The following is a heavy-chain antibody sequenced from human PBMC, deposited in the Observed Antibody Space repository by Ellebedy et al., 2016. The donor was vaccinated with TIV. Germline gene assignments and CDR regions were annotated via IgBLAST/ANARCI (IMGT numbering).Heavy chain of an antibody. CDR1: GFTFSSYG. CDR3: ASLGDIVVVPAFDPLYYGMDV. J-gene: IGHJ6*02. Sequence: GESLKISCAASGFTFSSYGMHWVRQAPGKGLEWVAVIWYDGSNKYYADSVKGRFTISRDNSKNTLYLQMNSLRAEDTAVYYCASLGDIVVVPAFDPLYYGMDVWGQGTTVTVSS. V-gene: IGHV3-33*08. D-gene: IGHD2-2*01. CDR2: IWYDGSNK.